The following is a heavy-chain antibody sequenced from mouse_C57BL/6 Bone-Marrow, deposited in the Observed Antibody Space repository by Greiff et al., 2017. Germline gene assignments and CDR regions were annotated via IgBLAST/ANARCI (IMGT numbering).Heavy chain of an antibody. V-gene: IGHV1-81*01. Sequence: QVQLQQSGAELARPGASVTLSCKASGYTFTSYGISWVKQRTGQGLEWIGEIYPRSGNTYYNEKFKGKATLTADKSSSTAYRERRSLTSEDSAVYFCSREGATMVHYYAMDYWGQGTSVTVSS. D-gene: IGHD2-1*01. J-gene: IGHJ4*01. CDR1: GYTFTSYG. CDR3: SREGATMVHYYAMDY. CDR2: IYPRSGNT.